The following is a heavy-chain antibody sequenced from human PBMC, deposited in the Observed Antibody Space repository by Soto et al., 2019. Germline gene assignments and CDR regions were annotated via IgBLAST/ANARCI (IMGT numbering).Heavy chain of an antibody. CDR1: GFTFSSYA. D-gene: IGHD4-17*01. Sequence: GGSLRLSCSASGFTFSSYAMHWVRQAPGKGLEYVSAISSNGGSTYYADSVKGRFTISRDNSKNTLYLQMSSLRAEDTAVYYCVNYGDGGYYYYGMDVWGQGTTVTVSS. V-gene: IGHV3-64D*08. CDR2: ISSNGGST. CDR3: VNYGDGGYYYYGMDV. J-gene: IGHJ6*02.